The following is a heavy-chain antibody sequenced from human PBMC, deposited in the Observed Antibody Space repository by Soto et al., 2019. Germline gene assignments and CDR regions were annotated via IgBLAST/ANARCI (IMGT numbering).Heavy chain of an antibody. J-gene: IGHJ6*02. CDR1: GFTFSSYG. D-gene: IGHD6-13*01. CDR2: IWYDGSNK. CDR3: ASDPEYSSSFVVVKHYHPYAMDF. Sequence: GGSLRLSCAASGFTFSSYGMHWVRQAPGKGLEWVAVIWYDGSNKYYADSVKGRFTISRDNSKNTLYLQMNSLGAEDTAVYYCASDPEYSSSFVVVKHYHPYAMDFWGPGPTVTLSS. V-gene: IGHV3-33*01.